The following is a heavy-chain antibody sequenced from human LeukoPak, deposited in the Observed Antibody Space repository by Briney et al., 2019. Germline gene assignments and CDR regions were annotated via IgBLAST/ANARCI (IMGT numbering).Heavy chain of an antibody. CDR1: GHRLSEVS. D-gene: IGHD3-3*01. V-gene: IGHV1-24*01. CDR3: ATRSGDFWSGFVD. Sequence: ASIKVSCKVSGHRLSEVSMQWVRQAPGKGLECLGGFDPEEAKTVYAQKFQGRVTMTEDSSTDTAYLELTSLGSDDTAVYYCATRSGDFWSGFVDWGQGTLVTVSS. CDR2: FDPEEAKT. J-gene: IGHJ1*01.